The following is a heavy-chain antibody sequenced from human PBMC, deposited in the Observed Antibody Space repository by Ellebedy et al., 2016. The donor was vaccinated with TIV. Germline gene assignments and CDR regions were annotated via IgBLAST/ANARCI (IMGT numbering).Heavy chain of an antibody. Sequence: GESLKISXAASGFTFSSYWMSWVRQTPGKGLEWVAQINHDGSEKNYVDSVKGRFTIARDSAKNSLYLQMNSLRGEDTALYYCAKDKAPRYNGYDWDLDYWGQGTLVTVSS. J-gene: IGHJ4*02. D-gene: IGHD5-12*01. CDR2: INHDGSEK. CDR3: AKDKAPRYNGYDWDLDY. V-gene: IGHV3-7*03. CDR1: GFTFSSYW.